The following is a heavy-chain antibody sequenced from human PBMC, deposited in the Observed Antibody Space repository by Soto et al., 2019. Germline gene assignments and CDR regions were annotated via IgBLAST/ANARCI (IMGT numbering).Heavy chain of an antibody. CDR2: ISGSGGST. CDR3: AKGLNVDTDMTKPFPGYYGMDV. D-gene: IGHD5-18*01. Sequence: VGSLRLSCAASGFTFSSYAMSWGRQAPGKGLEWVSAISGSGGSTYYADSVKGRFTISRDNSKNTLYLQMNSLRAEDTAVYYCAKGLNVDTDMTKPFPGYYGMDVWGQGNTVTVS. J-gene: IGHJ6*02. CDR1: GFTFSSYA. V-gene: IGHV3-23*01.